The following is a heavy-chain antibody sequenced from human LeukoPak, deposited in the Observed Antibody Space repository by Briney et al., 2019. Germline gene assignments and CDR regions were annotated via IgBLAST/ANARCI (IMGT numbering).Heavy chain of an antibody. J-gene: IGHJ4*02. D-gene: IGHD2/OR15-2a*01. Sequence: GGSLRLSCAASGFTFSSYWMHWVRQAPGKGLVWVSRINSDGSSTSYADSVKGRFTISRDNAKNTLYLQMNSLRAEDTAVYYCARGEINIPYGYWGQGTLVTVSS. CDR1: GFTFSSYW. CDR3: ARGEINIPYGY. V-gene: IGHV3-74*01. CDR2: INSDGSST.